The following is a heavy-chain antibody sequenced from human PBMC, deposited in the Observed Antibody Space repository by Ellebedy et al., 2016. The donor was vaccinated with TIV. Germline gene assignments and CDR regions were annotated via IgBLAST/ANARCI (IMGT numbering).Heavy chain of an antibody. CDR1: GYTFTSYY. D-gene: IGHD3-16*02. V-gene: IGHV1-46*01. CDR2: INPSGGGT. CDR3: ARGMNYDYVWGSYHLVHWFDP. J-gene: IGHJ5*02. Sequence: AASVKVSCKASGYTFTSYYMHWVRQAPGQGLEWMGIINPSGGGTSYAQKFQGRVTMTRDTSTSTVYMELSSLRSEDTAVYYCARGMNYDYVWGSYHLVHWFDPWGQGTLVTVSS.